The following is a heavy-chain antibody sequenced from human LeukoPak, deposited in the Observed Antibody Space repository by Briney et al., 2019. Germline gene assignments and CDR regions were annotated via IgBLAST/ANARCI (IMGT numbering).Heavy chain of an antibody. CDR2: IIPIFGTA. V-gene: IGHV1-69*13. J-gene: IGHJ6*02. D-gene: IGHD1-26*01. CDR1: GGTFSSYA. CDR3: ARPLVDRYSGSIDGDYYYGMDV. Sequence: SVKVSCKASGGTFSSYAISWVRQPPGQGLERMREIIPIFGTANYAQKFQGRVTITADESTSTAYMELSSLRSEDTAVYYCARPLVDRYSGSIDGDYYYGMDVWGQGTTVTVSS.